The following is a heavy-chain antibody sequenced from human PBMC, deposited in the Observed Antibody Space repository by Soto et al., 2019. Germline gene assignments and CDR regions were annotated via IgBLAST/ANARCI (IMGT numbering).Heavy chain of an antibody. CDR1: GFTFSSYS. Sequence: SLRLSCAASGFTFSSYSMNWVRQAPGKGLEWVSSISSSSSYIYYADSVKGRFTISRDNAKNSLYLQMNSLRAEDTAVYYCAYVSYYDSSGYYAGSDYWGQGTLVTVSS. J-gene: IGHJ4*02. V-gene: IGHV3-21*01. D-gene: IGHD3-22*01. CDR2: ISSSSSYI. CDR3: AYVSYYDSSGYYAGSDY.